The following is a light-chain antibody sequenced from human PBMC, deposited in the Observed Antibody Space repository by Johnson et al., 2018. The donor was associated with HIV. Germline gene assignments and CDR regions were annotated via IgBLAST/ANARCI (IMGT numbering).Light chain of an antibody. CDR1: SSNIGNNY. J-gene: IGLJ1*01. V-gene: IGLV1-51*01. CDR3: GTWDSSLSAGV. Sequence: QSVLTQPPSVSAAPGQKVTISCSGSSSNIGNNYVSWYQQLPGTAPKLLIYDNTKRPSGIPDRFSGSKSGTSATLGITSLQTGDEADYYCGTWDSSLSAGVFGTGTKVTVL. CDR2: DNT.